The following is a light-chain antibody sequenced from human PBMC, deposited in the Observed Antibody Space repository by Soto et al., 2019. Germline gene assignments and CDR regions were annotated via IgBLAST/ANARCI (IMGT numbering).Light chain of an antibody. CDR3: QQYDKWPPIT. Sequence: EIVLTQSPATLSLSPGESATLSCRTSQTVSSSFLAWYQQKPGQAPRLLIYGASTRATGIPARFSGSGSGTEFILTISSLQSEDFAVYYCQQYDKWPPITFGQGTRLEIK. CDR1: QTVSSS. CDR2: GAS. V-gene: IGKV3-15*01. J-gene: IGKJ5*01.